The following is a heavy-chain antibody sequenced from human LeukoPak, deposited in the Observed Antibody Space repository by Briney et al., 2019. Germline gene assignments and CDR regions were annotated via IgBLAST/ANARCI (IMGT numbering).Heavy chain of an antibody. V-gene: IGHV1-3*03. CDR2: INAGNGNT. Sequence: ASVKVSCKASGYTFTSYAMHWVRQAPGQRLEWMGWINAGNGNTKYSQEFQGRVTITRDTSASTAYMGLSSLRSEDMAVYYCARDGGYCSSTSCYYSYYYMDVWGKGTTVTVSS. CDR1: GYTFTSYA. D-gene: IGHD2-2*01. J-gene: IGHJ6*03. CDR3: ARDGGYCSSTSCYYSYYYMDV.